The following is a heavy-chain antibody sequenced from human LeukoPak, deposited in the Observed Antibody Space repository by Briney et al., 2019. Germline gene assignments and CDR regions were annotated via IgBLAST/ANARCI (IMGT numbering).Heavy chain of an antibody. CDR2: ISDSGGST. CDR1: GITFSSYA. Sequence: GGALRLSCAASGITFSSYAMSCVRPAPGEGLWCVSVISDSGGSTYYADSVKGRFTISRDNSKNTLYLQMSSLRAEDTAVYYCARVGYYYHSGSYHRAEYFQHWGQGTLVTVSS. V-gene: IGHV3-23*01. CDR3: ARVGYYYHSGSYHRAEYFQH. J-gene: IGHJ1*01. D-gene: IGHD3-10*01.